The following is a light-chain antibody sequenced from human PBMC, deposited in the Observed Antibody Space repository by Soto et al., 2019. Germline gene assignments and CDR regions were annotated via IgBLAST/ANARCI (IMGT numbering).Light chain of an antibody. CDR3: QPYKTWPPLT. CDR1: QSVSYN. V-gene: IGKV3-15*01. Sequence: EIVMTQSPATLSVSPGETATLSCRASQSVSYNLAWYQQKPGQGPRLLIYGAFTRATGIPARFSGSGSGTDFTLTIRSLQSEDFADYYCQPYKTWPPLTFGGGTKVEIK. J-gene: IGKJ4*01. CDR2: GAF.